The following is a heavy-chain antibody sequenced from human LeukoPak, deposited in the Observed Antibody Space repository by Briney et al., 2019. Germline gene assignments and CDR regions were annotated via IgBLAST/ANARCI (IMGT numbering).Heavy chain of an antibody. CDR3: ARERYGDSVDY. V-gene: IGHV4-39*07. Sequence: PSETLSLTCTVSGGSISSSTYYWGWIRQPPGKGLEWIGSIYYSGSTYYNPSPKSRVTISVDTSKNQFSLKLSSVTAADTAMYYCARERYGDSVDYWGQGTLVTVSS. D-gene: IGHD4-17*01. CDR2: IYYSGST. J-gene: IGHJ4*02. CDR1: GGSISSSTYY.